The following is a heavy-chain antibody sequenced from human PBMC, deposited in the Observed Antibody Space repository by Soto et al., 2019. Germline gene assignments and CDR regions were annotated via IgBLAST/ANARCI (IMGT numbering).Heavy chain of an antibody. D-gene: IGHD4-17*01. Sequence: QVQLQESGPGLVKPSQTLSLTCTVSGGSISSGGYYWSWIRQHPGKGLEWIGFIYNSGGTYYNPSLQXRVTLSVDTPKNQFSLELSFVTAADTAVYYCARQDGDYLDYWGQGALVTVSS. J-gene: IGHJ4*02. CDR1: GGSISSGGYY. CDR2: IYNSGGT. V-gene: IGHV4-31*03. CDR3: ARQDGDYLDY.